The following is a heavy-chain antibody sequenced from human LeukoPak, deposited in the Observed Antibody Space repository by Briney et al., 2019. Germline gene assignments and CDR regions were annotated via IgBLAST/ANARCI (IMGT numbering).Heavy chain of an antibody. V-gene: IGHV3-7*03. Sequence: QPGGSLRLSCAASGFTFSSYWMSWVRQAPGKGLEWVANIRQDGSDKYYVDSVKGRFIISRDNAKTSLYLQMNSLRAEDTAVYYCARDGHFNTFHIWGQGTMVTVSS. CDR1: GFTFSSYW. CDR3: ARDGHFNTFHI. J-gene: IGHJ3*02. D-gene: IGHD2/OR15-2a*01. CDR2: IRQDGSDK.